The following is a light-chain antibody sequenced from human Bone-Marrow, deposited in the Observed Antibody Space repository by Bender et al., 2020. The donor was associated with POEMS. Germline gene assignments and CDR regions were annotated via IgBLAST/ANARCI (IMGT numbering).Light chain of an antibody. CDR1: SSDVGGTSH. J-gene: IGLJ2*01. V-gene: IGLV2-14*03. CDR3: QVWDTNKAL. CDR2: DVS. Sequence: QSALTQPASVSGSPGQSITISCTGTSSDVGGTSHVSWYQQYPGKAPKLLMYDVSSRPTGVSNRFSGSKSGNTATLTISRVEAGDEADYYCQVWDTNKALFGEGTTVTVL.